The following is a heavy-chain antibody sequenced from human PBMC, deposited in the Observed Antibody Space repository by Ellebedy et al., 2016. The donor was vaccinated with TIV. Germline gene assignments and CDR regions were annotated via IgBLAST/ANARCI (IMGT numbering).Heavy chain of an antibody. J-gene: IGHJ4*02. V-gene: IGHV3-7*01. D-gene: IGHD2-8*01. CDR1: GFTFSSYW. Sequence: GGSLRLXXAASGFTFSSYWVTWVRQAPGKGLEWVANIKHDGSETYYVDSVKGRFTISRDNAKSLLFLQMDSLRAEDTAFYYCATSHNGFLHWGQGTLVAVSS. CDR2: IKHDGSET. CDR3: ATSHNGFLH.